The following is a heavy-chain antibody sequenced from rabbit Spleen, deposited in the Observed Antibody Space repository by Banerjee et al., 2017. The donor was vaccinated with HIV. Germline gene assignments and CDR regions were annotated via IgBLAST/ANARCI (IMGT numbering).Heavy chain of an antibody. D-gene: IGHD2-1*01. V-gene: IGHV1S45*01. CDR3: ARGSAAMTMVITGYYLSL. Sequence: QEQLVESGGGLVQPTGSLTLTCKASGFSFGDRDVMCWVRQAPGKGLEWIACINTATGKAVYATGAKGRFTISRTSSTTVTLRMTSLTAADTATYFCARGSAAMTMVITGYYLSLWGQGPWSPS. J-gene: IGHJ4*01. CDR2: INTATGKA. CDR1: GFSFGDRDV.